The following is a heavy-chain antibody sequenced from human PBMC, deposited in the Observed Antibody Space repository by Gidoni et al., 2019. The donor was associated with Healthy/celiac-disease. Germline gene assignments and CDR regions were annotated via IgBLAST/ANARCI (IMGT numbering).Heavy chain of an antibody. V-gene: IGHV1-3*01. CDR3: ARDRAHMVRGVIIIPYFDY. CDR2: INAGNGNT. CDR1: GYTFTSYA. Sequence: QVQLVQSGAEVKKPGASVKVSCKASGYTFTSYAMHWVRQAPGQRLEWMGWINAGNGNTKYSQKFQGRVTITRNTSASTAYMELSSLRSEDTAVYYCARDRAHMVRGVIIIPYFDYWGQGTLVTVSS. J-gene: IGHJ4*02. D-gene: IGHD3-10*01.